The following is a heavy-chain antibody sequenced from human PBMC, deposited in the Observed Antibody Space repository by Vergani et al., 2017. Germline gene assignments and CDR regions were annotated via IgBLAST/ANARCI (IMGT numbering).Heavy chain of an antibody. CDR3: ARGGITIFGVVAYGMDV. Sequence: EVQLLESGGGLVQPGGSLRLSCAASGFTFSSYSMNWVRQAPGKGLEWVSYISSSSSTIYYADSVKGRFTISRDNAKNSLYLQMNSLRAEDTAVYYCARGGITIFGVVAYGMDVWGQGTTVTVSS. D-gene: IGHD3-3*01. CDR2: ISSSSSTI. V-gene: IGHV3-48*01. CDR1: GFTFSSYS. J-gene: IGHJ6*02.